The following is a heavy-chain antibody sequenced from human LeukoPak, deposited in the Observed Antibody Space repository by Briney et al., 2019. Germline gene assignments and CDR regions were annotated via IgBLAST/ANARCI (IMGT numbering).Heavy chain of an antibody. CDR3: AGHRFASPLDS. V-gene: IGHV4-59*08. D-gene: IGHD3-10*01. CDR1: GVSTSDSY. J-gene: IGHJ4*02. Sequence: SETLSLTCTVSGVSTSDSYWSWIRQPPGKGLEWIGYIFHTGDSHHNPSFRSRVSISLGTSKDQISLRLTSVTAADTAVYYCAGHRFASPLDSWGQGTLVTVSS. CDR2: IFHTGDS.